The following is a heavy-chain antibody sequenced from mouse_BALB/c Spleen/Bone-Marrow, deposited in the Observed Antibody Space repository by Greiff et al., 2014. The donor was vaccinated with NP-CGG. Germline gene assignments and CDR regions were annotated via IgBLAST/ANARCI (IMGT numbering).Heavy chain of an antibody. CDR1: GYSFTSYY. V-gene: IGHV1-66*01. J-gene: IGHJ4*01. Sequence: QVQLQQSGPELVKPGASVKISCKASGYSFTSYYIHWVKQGPGQGLEWIGWIFPGSGNTKYNEKFKGKATLTADTSSSTAYMQLSSLTSEDSAVYFCARGRFTTVVATGAMDYWGQGTSVTVSS. D-gene: IGHD1-1*01. CDR3: ARGRFTTVVATGAMDY. CDR2: IFPGSGNT.